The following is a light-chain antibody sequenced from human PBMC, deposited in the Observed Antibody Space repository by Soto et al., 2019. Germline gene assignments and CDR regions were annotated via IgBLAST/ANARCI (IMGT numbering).Light chain of an antibody. Sequence: EIVLPQSPGTLSLSPGERATLSCRASQSVSSSYLAWYLQKPGQAPRLLIYGASSRATGIPDRFSGSGSGTDFTLTISRLEAEDVAVYYCQQYGSSPRTFGQGTKVEIK. CDR2: GAS. J-gene: IGKJ1*01. V-gene: IGKV3-20*01. CDR3: QQYGSSPRT. CDR1: QSVSSSY.